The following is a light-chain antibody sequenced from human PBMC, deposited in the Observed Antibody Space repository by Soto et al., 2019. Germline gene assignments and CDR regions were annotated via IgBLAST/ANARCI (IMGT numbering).Light chain of an antibody. CDR1: SSDVGGYNY. CDR2: EVN. CDR3: SSYAGSSNV. V-gene: IGLV2-8*01. Sequence: QSPLTQPPSASGSPGQSVAISCTGTSSDVGGYNYVSWYQQHPGKAPKLMIYEVNKRPSGVPDRFSGSKSGNTASLTVSGLQAEDEADYYCSSYAGSSNVFGTGTQLTVL. J-gene: IGLJ1*01.